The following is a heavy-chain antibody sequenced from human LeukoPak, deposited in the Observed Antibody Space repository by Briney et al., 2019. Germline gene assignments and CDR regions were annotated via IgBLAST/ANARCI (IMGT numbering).Heavy chain of an antibody. J-gene: IGHJ3*02. CDR2: ISSSSSYI. CDR3: ARDLYGSGSYYTHDAFDI. CDR1: GFTFRSYS. D-gene: IGHD3-10*01. V-gene: IGHV3-21*01. Sequence: SGGSLRLSCAASGFTFRSYSMNWVRQAPGKGLEWVSSISSSSSYIYYADSVKGRFTISRDNAKNSLYLQMNSLRAEDTAVYYCARDLYGSGSYYTHDAFDIWGQGTMVTVSS.